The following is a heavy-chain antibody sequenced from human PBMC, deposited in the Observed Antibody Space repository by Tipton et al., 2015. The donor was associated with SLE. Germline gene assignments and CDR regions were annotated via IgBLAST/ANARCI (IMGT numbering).Heavy chain of an antibody. V-gene: IGHV4-59*12. CDR2: IYYSGST. CDR3: ARESPEGTTVNAADY. D-gene: IGHD4-17*01. CDR1: GGSISSYY. Sequence: TLSLTCTVSGGSISSYYWSWIRQPPGKGLEWIGYIYYSGSTNYNPSLKSRVTISVDTSKNQFSLKLSSVTAADTAVYYCARESPEGTTVNAADYWGQGTLVTVSS. J-gene: IGHJ4*02.